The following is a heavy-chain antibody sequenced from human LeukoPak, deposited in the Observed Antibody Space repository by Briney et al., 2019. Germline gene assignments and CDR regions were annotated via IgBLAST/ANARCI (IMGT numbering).Heavy chain of an antibody. CDR1: GYTFTSYG. CDR2: ISAYNGNT. D-gene: IGHD3-16*02. Sequence: ASVKVSCKASGYTFTSYGISWVRQTPGQGLEWMGWISAYNGNTNYAQKLQGRVTMTTDTSTSTAYMELRSLRSDDTAVYYCARGDYDYVWGSYRYTLPGSWYFDYWGQGTLVTVSS. J-gene: IGHJ4*02. CDR3: ARGDYDYVWGSYRYTLPGSWYFDY. V-gene: IGHV1-18*01.